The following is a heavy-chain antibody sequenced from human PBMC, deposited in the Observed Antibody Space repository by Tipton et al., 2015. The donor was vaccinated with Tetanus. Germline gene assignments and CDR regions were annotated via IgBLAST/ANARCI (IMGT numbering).Heavy chain of an antibody. D-gene: IGHD6-6*01. CDR2: ISGSGGST. V-gene: IGHV3-23*01. Sequence: GSLRLSCAASGFTFSSYAMSWVRQAPGKGLEWVSAISGSGGSTYYADSVKGRFTISRDNSKNTLYLQMNSLRAEDTAVYYCAKARREYSSSSPLDYWGQGTLVTVSS. CDR1: GFTFSSYA. CDR3: AKARREYSSSSPLDY. J-gene: IGHJ4*02.